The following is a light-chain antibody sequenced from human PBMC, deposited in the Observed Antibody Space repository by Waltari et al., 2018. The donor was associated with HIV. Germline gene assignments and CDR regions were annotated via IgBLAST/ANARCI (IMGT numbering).Light chain of an antibody. CDR2: KTS. Sequence: EIVMTQSPPSSPVILGQPASISCRSSHSLVHSDGNIYLSWLQQRPGQPPRLLIYKTSTRFSGVPERFSGSGTGRDFTLKISRVEVEDVATYYCMQATQFPLTFGQGTRLEIK. V-gene: IGKV2-24*01. CDR1: HSLVHSDGNIY. J-gene: IGKJ5*01. CDR3: MQATQFPLT.